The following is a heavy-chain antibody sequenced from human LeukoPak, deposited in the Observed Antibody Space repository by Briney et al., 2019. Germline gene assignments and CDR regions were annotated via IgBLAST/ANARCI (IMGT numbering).Heavy chain of an antibody. V-gene: IGHV1-3*01. CDR3: ARGSGFDP. J-gene: IGHJ5*02. CDR2: ISAGNGRT. CDR1: GYTFSRYT. D-gene: IGHD6-6*01. Sequence: ASVKVSCKASGYTFSRYTMHWVRQAPGQRPEWMGWISAGNGRTKYSQKFQDRVTITRDTSASTAYMDLSSLRSEDTAVYYCARGSGFDPWGQGTLVTVSS.